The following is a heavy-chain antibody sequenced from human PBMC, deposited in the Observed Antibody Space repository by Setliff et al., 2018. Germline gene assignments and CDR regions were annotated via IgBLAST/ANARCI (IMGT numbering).Heavy chain of an antibody. Sequence: SETLSLTCGVSGYSISSGYYWGWIRQPPGKGLEWIGCIYYSGSTYYNPSLKSRVTISLDTSKNQFSLKLTSVTAADTAVYYCASGLNWLSSTEFDYWGQGTLVTVSS. D-gene: IGHD1-20*01. CDR3: ASGLNWLSSTEFDY. J-gene: IGHJ4*02. CDR2: IYYSGST. V-gene: IGHV4-38-2*01. CDR1: GYSISSGYY.